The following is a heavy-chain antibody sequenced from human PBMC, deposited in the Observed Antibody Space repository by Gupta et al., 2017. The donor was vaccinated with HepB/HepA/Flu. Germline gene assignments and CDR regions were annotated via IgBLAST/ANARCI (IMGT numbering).Heavy chain of an antibody. Sequence: QVPPVQSGAEVKNPGASVTPSCKASGYPFPANYLHWVRQAPGQGLEWMGWINPKTGGTTVAQKFQGRVTLTSDTSITTAYMDLSGLTSDDTAVYYCARGPDNDDTSYPWYHYMDIWGKGTTVTVSS. V-gene: IGHV1-2*02. CDR1: GYPFPANY. J-gene: IGHJ6*03. CDR3: ARGPDNDDTSYPWYHYMDI. D-gene: IGHD3-22*01. CDR2: INPKTGGT.